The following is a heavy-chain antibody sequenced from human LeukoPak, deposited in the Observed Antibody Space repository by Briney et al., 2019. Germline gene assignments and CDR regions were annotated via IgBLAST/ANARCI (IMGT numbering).Heavy chain of an antibody. D-gene: IGHD2-2*01. CDR1: VFTFTDEY. CDR2: INPYSGAI. V-gene: IGHV1-2*02. J-gene: IGHJ4*02. CDR3: ARDPKSQLLLDY. Sequence: ASVTVSCKSSVFTFTDEYIHWVRQAPGQGLEWMGWINPYSGAINYAQKFQGRVTLIRDTSISTAYMELSRLTSGDTAVYYCARDPKSQLLLDYWGQGTLVTVSS.